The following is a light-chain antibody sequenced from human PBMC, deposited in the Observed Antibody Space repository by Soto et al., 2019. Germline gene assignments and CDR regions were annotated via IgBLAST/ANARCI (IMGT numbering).Light chain of an antibody. CDR3: QQLNSYPRVT. V-gene: IGKV1-9*01. Sequence: DIQLTQSPSFLSASVGDRVTITCRASQGISSYLAWYQQKLGKAPKLLIYAASTLQSGVPSRFSGSGSGTEFTLTISSLQPEDSATYYCQQLNSYPRVTFGQGTRLEIK. CDR1: QGISSY. J-gene: IGKJ5*01. CDR2: AAS.